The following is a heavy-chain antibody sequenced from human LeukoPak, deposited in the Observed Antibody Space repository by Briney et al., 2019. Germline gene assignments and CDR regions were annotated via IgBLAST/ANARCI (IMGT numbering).Heavy chain of an antibody. CDR2: IKQDGSEK. D-gene: IGHD3-9*01. CDR1: GFTFSRDW. V-gene: IGHV3-7*01. CDR3: ARTLRYFDWLVSY. Sequence: GGSLRLSCAASGFTFSRDWMSWVRQAPGKGLEWVADIKQDGSEKYYVDSVKGRFTISRDNAKNSLYLQMNSLRAEDTAVYYCARTLRYFDWLVSYWGQGTLVTVSS. J-gene: IGHJ4*02.